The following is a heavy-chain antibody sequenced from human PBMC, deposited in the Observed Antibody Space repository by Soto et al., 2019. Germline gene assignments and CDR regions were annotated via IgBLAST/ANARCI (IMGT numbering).Heavy chain of an antibody. Sequence: QVRLVQSGAEVKEPGDSVRVSCEASGYTFTAYHIHWVRQAPGQGLEWMGWINPKFGDTGSAQDFQGRVSLPSDMSISTGYMELSRLTSDDTAIYYCARNMDYYYGRGSGNGHGVWGQGTTVTVFS. D-gene: IGHD3-10*02. V-gene: IGHV1-2*02. CDR3: ARNMDYYYGRGSGNGHGV. CDR1: GYTFTAYH. J-gene: IGHJ6*02. CDR2: INPKFGDT.